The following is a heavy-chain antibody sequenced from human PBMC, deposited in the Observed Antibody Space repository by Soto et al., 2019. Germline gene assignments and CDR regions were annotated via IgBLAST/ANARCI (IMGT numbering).Heavy chain of an antibody. Sequence: QVQLQESGPGLVKPSQTLSLTCTVSGGSINSGGYCWSWIRQHPGKGLDWIGCISYGGSTSYNPSLKIRVTISVDTSKNQFSLKLPSVTAAHTAVYYCSRVILVWGQGALITVSS. CDR1: GGSINSGGYC. D-gene: IGHD2-21*01. J-gene: IGHJ4*02. CDR3: SRVILV. CDR2: ISYGGST. V-gene: IGHV4-31*03.